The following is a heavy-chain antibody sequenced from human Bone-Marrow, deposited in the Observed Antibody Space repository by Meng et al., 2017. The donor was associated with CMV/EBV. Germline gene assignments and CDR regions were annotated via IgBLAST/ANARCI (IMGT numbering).Heavy chain of an antibody. V-gene: IGHV1-18*01. CDR3: ARDAGHYDFWSGYYWKGDSRNWFDP. CDR2: ISAHNGNT. Sequence: ASVKVSCKASGYTFTSYGISWVRQAPGQGLEWMGWISAHNGNTNYAQKLQGRVTMTTDTSTSTAYMELRSLRSDDTAVYYCARDAGHYDFWSGYYWKGDSRNWFDPWGEGTLVTVSS. CDR1: GYTFTSYG. J-gene: IGHJ5*02. D-gene: IGHD3-3*01.